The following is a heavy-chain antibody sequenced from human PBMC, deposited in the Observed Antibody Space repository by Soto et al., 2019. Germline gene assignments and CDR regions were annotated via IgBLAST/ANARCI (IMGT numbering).Heavy chain of an antibody. J-gene: IGHJ3*02. CDR1: GGSISSYY. CDR2: MYYRGST. Sequence: TLETLSLTCTVSGGSISSYYWNWIRQPPGKGLEWIGSMYYRGSTNNNPSLKSRVTISVDTSKNQLSLKVTSVTAADTAVYYCTSELRAHGAFDIWGQGTKVTVSS. D-gene: IGHD4-17*01. V-gene: IGHV4-59*01. CDR3: TSELRAHGAFDI.